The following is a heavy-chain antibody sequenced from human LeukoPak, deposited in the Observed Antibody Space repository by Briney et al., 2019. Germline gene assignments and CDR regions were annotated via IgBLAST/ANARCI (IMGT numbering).Heavy chain of an antibody. Sequence: SETLSLTCSVSGGSITSYYWSWIRRPPGKGLEWIGYIYYSGSTNYNPSLKSRLTISVDTSKNQFSLKLTSVTAADTAVYYCARVAVANWYFDLWGRGTLVTVSS. V-gene: IGHV4-59*01. CDR3: ARVAVANWYFDL. CDR1: GGSITSYY. CDR2: IYYSGST. D-gene: IGHD5-12*01. J-gene: IGHJ2*01.